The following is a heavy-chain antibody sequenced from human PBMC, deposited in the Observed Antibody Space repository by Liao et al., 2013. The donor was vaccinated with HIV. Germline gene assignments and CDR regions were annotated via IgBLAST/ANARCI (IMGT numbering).Heavy chain of an antibody. CDR3: ARGGSPDYFDF. CDR2: INHSGRT. V-gene: IGHV4-34*01. CDR1: GGSFSDDY. D-gene: IGHD2-15*01. Sequence: QVQLQQWGAGLLKPSETLSLTCAVYGGSFSDDYWNWIRQPPGKGLEWIGEINHSGRTNYNSSLKSRVTISVDTSKKQFSLKLTSVTAADTAVYYCARGGSPDYFDFWGQGTLVTVSS. J-gene: IGHJ4*02.